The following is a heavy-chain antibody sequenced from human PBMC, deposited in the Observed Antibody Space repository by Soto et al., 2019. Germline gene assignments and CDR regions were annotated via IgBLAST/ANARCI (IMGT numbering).Heavy chain of an antibody. J-gene: IGHJ5*02. CDR2: IYYSGST. Sequence: TSETLSLTCTVSGGSISSYYWSWIRQPPGKGLEWIGYIYYSGSTNYNPSLKSRVTISVDTSKNQFSLKLSSVTAADTAVYYCARGSTYLSEGNWFDPWGQGTLVTVSS. D-gene: IGHD6-13*01. CDR1: GGSISSYY. V-gene: IGHV4-59*08. CDR3: ARGSTYLSEGNWFDP.